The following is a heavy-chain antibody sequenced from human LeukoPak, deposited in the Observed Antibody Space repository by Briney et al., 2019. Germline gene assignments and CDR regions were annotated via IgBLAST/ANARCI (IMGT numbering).Heavy chain of an antibody. CDR2: ISYDGSNK. CDR1: GFTFSNYG. J-gene: IGHJ4*02. V-gene: IGHV3-30*18. Sequence: GRSLRLSCAASGFTFSNYGMHWVRQAPGKGLEWVAVISYDGSNKYYADSVKGRFTISRDNSKNTLYLQMNVLRAEDTAVYYCAKNEGSLVSVDVEFWGAGALVTVSP. CDR3: AKNEGSLVSVDVEF. D-gene: IGHD3-10*01.